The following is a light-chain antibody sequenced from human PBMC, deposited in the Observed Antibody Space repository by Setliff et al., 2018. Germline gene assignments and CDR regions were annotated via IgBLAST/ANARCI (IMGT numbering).Light chain of an antibody. CDR1: NIGGKS. CDR3: QAWDSSTAV. J-gene: IGLJ2*01. Sequence: ELTQPPSVPVAPGKTARITCGGNNIGGKSVNWYQQKPGQAPVLVIYYDSKRPSGIPERFSGSNSGNTATLTISGTQAMDEADYYCQAWDSSTAVFGGGTKVTV. V-gene: IGLV3-21*01. CDR2: YDS.